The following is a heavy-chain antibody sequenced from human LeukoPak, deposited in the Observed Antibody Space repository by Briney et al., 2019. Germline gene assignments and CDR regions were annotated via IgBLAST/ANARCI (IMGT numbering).Heavy chain of an antibody. Sequence: SVKVSCKASGGTFSSYAISWVRQAPGQGLEWMGGIIPIFGTANYAQKFQGRVTITTDESTRTAYMELSSLRSEDTAVYYCARDGADRASAAYYYYMDVWGKGTTVTVSS. CDR2: IIPIFGTA. J-gene: IGHJ6*03. CDR1: GGTFSSYA. D-gene: IGHD3-16*01. CDR3: ARDGADRASAAYYYYMDV. V-gene: IGHV1-69*05.